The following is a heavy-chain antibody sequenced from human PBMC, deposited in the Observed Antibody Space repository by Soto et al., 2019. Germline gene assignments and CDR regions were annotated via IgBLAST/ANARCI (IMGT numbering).Heavy chain of an antibody. V-gene: IGHV1-69*12. Sequence: QVQLVQSGAEVKKPGSSVKVSCKASGGTFSSYAISWVRQAPGQGLEWMGGIIPIFGTANYAQKFQGRVTITADEPTSTAYMERSGLRPEDRAVYYWATHLGRDYDYGMDVGGQGTTVTVSS. D-gene: IGHD7-27*01. CDR2: IIPIFGTA. J-gene: IGHJ6*02. CDR3: ATHLGRDYDYGMDV. CDR1: GGTFSSYA.